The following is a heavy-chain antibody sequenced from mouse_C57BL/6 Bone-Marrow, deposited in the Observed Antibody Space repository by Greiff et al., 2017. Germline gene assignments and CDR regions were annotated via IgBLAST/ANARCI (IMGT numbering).Heavy chain of an antibody. V-gene: IGHV5-4*03. CDR3: AREYYYGSSYPY. D-gene: IGHD1-1*01. J-gene: IGHJ3*01. CDR1: GFTFSSYA. CDR2: ISDGGSYT. Sequence: EVNLVESGGGLVKPGGSLKLSCAASGFTFSSYAMSWVRQTPEKRLEWVATISDGGSYTYYPDNVKGRFTISRDNAKNNLYLQMSHLKSEDTAMYYCAREYYYGSSYPYWGQGTLVTVSA.